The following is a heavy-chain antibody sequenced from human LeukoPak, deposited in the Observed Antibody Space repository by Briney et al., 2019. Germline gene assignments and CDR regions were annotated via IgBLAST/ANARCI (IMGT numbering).Heavy chain of an antibody. D-gene: IGHD3-9*01. Sequence: GGSLRLSCAASGFTFSNYWMHWVRQAPGKGLVWVSSISDNGGSTYYADSVKGRFTISRDNSKNTLFLQMSSLRVEDTALYYCAKNAVAWSKDYWGQGTLVTVSS. CDR1: GFTFSNYW. CDR2: ISDNGGST. CDR3: AKNAVAWSKDY. V-gene: IGHV3-23*01. J-gene: IGHJ4*02.